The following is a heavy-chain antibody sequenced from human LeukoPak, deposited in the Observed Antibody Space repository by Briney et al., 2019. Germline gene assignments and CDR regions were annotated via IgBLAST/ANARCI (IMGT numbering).Heavy chain of an antibody. CDR2: IFSNGDT. CDR1: ELTVSRNY. Sequence: PGGSLRLSCTASELTVSRNYMLWVRQAPGKGLEWVSLIFSNGDTHYADSVKGRFTISRDTSKNTVYLQMNGLRGEDTAMYYCTRDQMNYWGQGTLVTVSS. CDR3: TRDQMNY. J-gene: IGHJ4*02. V-gene: IGHV3-53*01. D-gene: IGHD5-24*01.